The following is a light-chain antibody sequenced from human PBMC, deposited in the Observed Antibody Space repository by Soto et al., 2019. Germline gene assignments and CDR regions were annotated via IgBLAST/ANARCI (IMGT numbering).Light chain of an antibody. J-gene: IGKJ2*01. CDR2: DAS. CDR3: QQYDNLPYT. Sequence: DIQMTQSPSSLSASVGDRVTITCQARQDISNYLNWYQQKPGKAPQLLIYDASNLETGVPSRFSGSGSGTDFTFTISSLQPEDIATYYCQQYDNLPYTFGQGTKLEIK. V-gene: IGKV1-33*01. CDR1: QDISNY.